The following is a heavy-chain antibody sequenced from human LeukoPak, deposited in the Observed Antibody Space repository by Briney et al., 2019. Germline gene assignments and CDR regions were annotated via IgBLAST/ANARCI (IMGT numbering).Heavy chain of an antibody. Sequence: SETLSLTCTVSGGSISSYYWSWIRQPAGKGLEWIGRIYTSGSTNYNPSLKSRDTMSVDTSKNQFSLKLSSVTAADTAVYYCARVRCGGDCSDNWFDPWGQGTLVTVSS. CDR2: IYTSGST. CDR3: ARVRCGGDCSDNWFDP. J-gene: IGHJ5*02. CDR1: GGSISSYY. V-gene: IGHV4-4*07. D-gene: IGHD2-21*02.